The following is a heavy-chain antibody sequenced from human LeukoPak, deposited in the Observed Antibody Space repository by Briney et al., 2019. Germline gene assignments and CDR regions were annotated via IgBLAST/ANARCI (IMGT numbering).Heavy chain of an antibody. CDR2: IRPSGDNT. CDR3: ARVAGWHWFDP. J-gene: IGHJ5*02. CDR1: GFSFSRYW. D-gene: IGHD6-19*01. Sequence: GGSLRLSCAASGFSFSRYWMHWVRHTPGKGLVWVSSIRPSGDNTYYGDSVKGRFTVSRDNSKNTVYLEMNNMRVDDTAVYYCARVAGWHWFDPWGQGTLVTVSS. V-gene: IGHV3-23*01.